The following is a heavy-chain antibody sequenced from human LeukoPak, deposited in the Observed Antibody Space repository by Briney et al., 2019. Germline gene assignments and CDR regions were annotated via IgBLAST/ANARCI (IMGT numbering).Heavy chain of an antibody. Sequence: ASVKVSCKASGYTFTSYYMHWVRQAPGQGLEWMGIINPSGGSTSYAQKFQGRVAMTRDTSTSTVYMELSSLRSEDTAVYYCARSDYGDYVLRHWGQGTLVTVSS. D-gene: IGHD4-17*01. V-gene: IGHV1-46*01. CDR2: INPSGGST. CDR1: GYTFTSYY. CDR3: ARSDYGDYVLRH. J-gene: IGHJ1*01.